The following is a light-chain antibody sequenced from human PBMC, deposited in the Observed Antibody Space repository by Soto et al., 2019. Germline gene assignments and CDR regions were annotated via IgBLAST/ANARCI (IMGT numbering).Light chain of an antibody. Sequence: DIQMTQSPSTLSASVGDRVTITCRASQTIDSWLAWYQQRPGKPPNLLIYKASTLASGVPSRFSGSGSGTEFTLTISSLQPDDFATYYCQQYNTYSPMWTFGQGAKVDIK. CDR1: QTIDSW. CDR3: QQYNTYSPMWT. J-gene: IGKJ1*01. V-gene: IGKV1-5*03. CDR2: KAS.